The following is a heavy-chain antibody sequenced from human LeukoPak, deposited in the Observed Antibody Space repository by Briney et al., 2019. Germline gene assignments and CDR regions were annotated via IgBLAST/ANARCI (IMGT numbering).Heavy chain of an antibody. Sequence: VASVKVSCKASGYTFTGYFMHWVRQAPGQGLEWMGWINPNSGGTNYAQKFQGRVTMTRDTSISTAYMELSRLRSDDTAVYYCARTKMATNGMDYWGQGTLVTVSS. CDR1: GYTFTGYF. V-gene: IGHV1-2*02. J-gene: IGHJ4*02. CDR3: ARTKMATNGMDY. D-gene: IGHD5-24*01. CDR2: INPNSGGT.